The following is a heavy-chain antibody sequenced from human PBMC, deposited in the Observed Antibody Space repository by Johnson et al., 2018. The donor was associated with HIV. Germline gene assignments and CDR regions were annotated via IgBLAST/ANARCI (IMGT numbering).Heavy chain of an antibody. CDR2: IKQDGSEK. V-gene: IGHV3-7*03. D-gene: IGHD6-13*01. CDR3: ARWQQLVHGPFDI. CDR1: GFTFSSYA. Sequence: VQLVESGGGLIQPGGSLRLSCAASGFTFSSYAMSWVRQAPGKGLEWVANIKQDGSEKYYLDSVKGRFTISRDNAKNSLYVQMNSLRAEDTAFYYCARWQQLVHGPFDIWG. J-gene: IGHJ3*02.